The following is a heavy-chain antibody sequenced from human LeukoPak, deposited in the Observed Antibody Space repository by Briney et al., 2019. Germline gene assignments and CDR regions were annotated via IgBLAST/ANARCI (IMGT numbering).Heavy chain of an antibody. CDR1: GGSISSGSYY. CDR2: IYTSGST. J-gene: IGHJ4*02. Sequence: SETLSLTCTVSGGSISSGSYYWSWIRQPAGKGLEWIGRIYTSGSTNYNPSLKSRVTISLDTSKNQFSLKLSSVTAADTAVYYCARHGGSYSFDYWGQGTLVTVSS. V-gene: IGHV4-61*02. CDR3: ARHGGSYSFDY. D-gene: IGHD1-26*01.